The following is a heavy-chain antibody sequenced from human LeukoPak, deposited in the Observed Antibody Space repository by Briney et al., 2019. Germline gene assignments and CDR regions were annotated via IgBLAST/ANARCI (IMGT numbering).Heavy chain of an antibody. Sequence: TGGSLRLSCAASGFTFSSYEMNWVRQAPGKGLEWVANISQDGTEKYYVDSVKGRFTISRDNAKNSLYLQMNSLRAEDTAVYYCARGPSGYHNTGGQGTLVTVSS. CDR2: ISQDGTEK. J-gene: IGHJ4*02. V-gene: IGHV3-7*01. CDR3: ARGPSGYHNT. CDR1: GFTFSSYE. D-gene: IGHD5-12*01.